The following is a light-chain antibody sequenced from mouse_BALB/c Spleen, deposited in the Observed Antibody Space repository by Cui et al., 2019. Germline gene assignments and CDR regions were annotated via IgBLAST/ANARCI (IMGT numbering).Light chain of an antibody. J-gene: IGKJ1*01. CDR1: QDINSY. V-gene: IGKV14-111*01. Sequence: DIEMTQSPSSMYASLGERVPITCKASQDINSYLSWFQQKPGKSPKTLIYRANRLVDGVPSRFSGRGSGQDYSLTISSLEYEDMGIYYCLQYDEFPRTFGGGTKLGIK. CDR3: LQYDEFPRT. CDR2: RAN.